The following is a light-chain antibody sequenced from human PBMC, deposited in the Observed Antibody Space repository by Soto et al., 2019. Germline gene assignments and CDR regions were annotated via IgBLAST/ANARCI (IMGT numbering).Light chain of an antibody. CDR2: AAS. V-gene: IGKV1-12*01. CDR3: QQSNSIPPWT. J-gene: IGKJ1*01. CDR1: QGVGNW. Sequence: DIQMTQSPSSVAAAVGDRVTITCRASQGVGNWLAWYQQRPGKAPRLLIYAASTLQSGVPSRFSGSGSGTDFTLTISSLQAEDFATYYCQQSNSIPPWTFGQGTKVEIK.